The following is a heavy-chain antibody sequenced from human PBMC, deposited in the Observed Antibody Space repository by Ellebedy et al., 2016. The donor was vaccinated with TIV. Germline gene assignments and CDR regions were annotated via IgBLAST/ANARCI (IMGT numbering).Heavy chain of an antibody. CDR1: GGSISSYY. CDR2: IYYSGST. CDR3: ARWFGELLYVRWFDP. Sequence: SETLSLTCTVSGGSISSYYWSWIRQPPGKGLEWIGHIYYSGSTDYNPSLKSRVTISADTSKNQFSLRLRSVTAADTGVYYCARWFGELLYVRWFDPWGQGTLVSVSS. J-gene: IGHJ5*02. V-gene: IGHV4-59*04. D-gene: IGHD3-10*01.